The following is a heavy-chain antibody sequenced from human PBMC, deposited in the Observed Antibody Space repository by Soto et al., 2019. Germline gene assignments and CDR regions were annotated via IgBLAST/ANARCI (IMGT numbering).Heavy chain of an antibody. CDR3: ARDYAYYDFWSGYSRDNWFDP. Sequence: QVQLVQSGAEVKKPGASVKVSCKASGYTFTSYDINWVRQATGQGLEWMGWMNPNSGNTGYAQKFQGRVTMTRNTSISTAYRELSSLRSEDTAVYYCARDYAYYDFWSGYSRDNWFDPWGQGTLVTVSS. D-gene: IGHD3-3*01. V-gene: IGHV1-8*01. J-gene: IGHJ5*02. CDR1: GYTFTSYD. CDR2: MNPNSGNT.